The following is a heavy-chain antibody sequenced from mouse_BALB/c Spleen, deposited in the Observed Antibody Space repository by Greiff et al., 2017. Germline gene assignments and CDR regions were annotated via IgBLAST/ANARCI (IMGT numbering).Heavy chain of an antibody. Sequence: EVHLVESGGGLVQPGGSLKLSCAASGFTFSSYTMSWVRQTPEKRLEWVAYISNGGGSTYYPDTVKGRFTISRDNAKNTLYLQMSSLKSEDTAMYYCARLGYYGSTGYWYFDVWGAGTTVTVSS. CDR2: ISNGGGST. CDR1: GFTFSSYT. V-gene: IGHV5-12-2*01. J-gene: IGHJ1*01. D-gene: IGHD1-1*01. CDR3: ARLGYYGSTGYWYFDV.